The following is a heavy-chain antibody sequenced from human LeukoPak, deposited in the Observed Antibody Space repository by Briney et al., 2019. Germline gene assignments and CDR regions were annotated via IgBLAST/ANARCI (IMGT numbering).Heavy chain of an antibody. CDR1: GYTFTSYY. Sequence: GASVKVSCKASGYTFTSYYMHWVRQPPGQGLEWMGIINPSGGSTSYAQKFQGRVTITADESTSTAYMELSSLRSEDTAVYYCARGGVVVVAATTTNYYYYGMDVWGQGTTVTVSS. CDR3: ARGGVVVVAATTTNYYYYGMDV. V-gene: IGHV1-46*01. J-gene: IGHJ6*02. CDR2: INPSGGST. D-gene: IGHD2-15*01.